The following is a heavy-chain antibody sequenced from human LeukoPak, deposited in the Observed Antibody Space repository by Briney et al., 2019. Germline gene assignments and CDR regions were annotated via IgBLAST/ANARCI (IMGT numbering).Heavy chain of an antibody. Sequence: PGGSLRLSCAASGFTCSDYSMNWVRQAPGKGLEWVSYISSSGFTINYADSVKGRFTISRDNAKNSLYLQMNSLRAEDTAVYYCARGVPKTSYYYYYMDVWGKGTTVTVSS. CDR3: ARGVPKTSYYYYYMDV. D-gene: IGHD4-11*01. V-gene: IGHV3-48*01. J-gene: IGHJ6*03. CDR1: GFTCSDYS. CDR2: ISSSGFTI.